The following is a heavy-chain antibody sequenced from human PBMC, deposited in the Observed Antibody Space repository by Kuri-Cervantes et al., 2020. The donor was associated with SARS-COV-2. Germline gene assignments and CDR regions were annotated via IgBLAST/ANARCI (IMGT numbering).Heavy chain of an antibody. J-gene: IGHJ6*03. CDR2: IYYSGST. CDR3: ASSRRIAAAAHYYYYYMDV. D-gene: IGHD6-13*01. V-gene: IGHV4-59*04. Sequence: SETLSLTCTVSGGSISSYYWSWIRQPPGKGLEWIGYIYYSGSTYYNPSLKSRVTISVDTSKNQFSLKLSSVTAADTAVYYCASSRRIAAAAHYYYYYMDVWGKGTTVTVSS. CDR1: GGSISSYY.